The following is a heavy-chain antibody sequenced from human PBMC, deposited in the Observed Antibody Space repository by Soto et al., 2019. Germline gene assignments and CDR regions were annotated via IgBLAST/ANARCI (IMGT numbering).Heavy chain of an antibody. V-gene: IGHV3-30-3*01. CDR3: ARRSSYYREYYFDY. J-gene: IGHJ4*02. CDR2: ISYDGSNK. Sequence: GGSLRLSCAASGFTFSSYAMHWVRQAPGKGLEWVAVISYDGSNKYYADSVKGRFTISRDNSKNTLYLQMNSLRAEDTAVYYCARRSSYYREYYFDYWGQGTLVTVSS. CDR1: GFTFSSYA. D-gene: IGHD1-26*01.